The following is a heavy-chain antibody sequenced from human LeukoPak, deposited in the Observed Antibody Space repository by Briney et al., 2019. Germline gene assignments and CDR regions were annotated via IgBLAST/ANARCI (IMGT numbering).Heavy chain of an antibody. CDR1: GFTFSNHG. V-gene: IGHV3-23*01. D-gene: IGHD2-8*01. Sequence: PGGSLRLSCAASGFTFSNHGLNWVRQAPGKGLEWVSAISDGGETFYADSVKGWFTISRDNSKNTLYLQMNSLRAVDTALYYCATSFTRISILMQKWGQGALVTVSS. CDR2: ISDGGET. CDR3: ATSFTRISILMQK. J-gene: IGHJ4*02.